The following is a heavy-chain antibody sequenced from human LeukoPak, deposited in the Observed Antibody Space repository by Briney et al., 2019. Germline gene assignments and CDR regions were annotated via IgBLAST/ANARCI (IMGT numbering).Heavy chain of an antibody. Sequence: PSETLSLTCAVYGGSFSGYYWSWIRQPPGKGLEWXXXINHSGSTNYNPSLKSRVTISVDTSKNQFSLKLSSVTAADTAVYYCARGLGRYCSGGSCRPHNWFDPWGQGTLVTVSS. CDR3: ARGLGRYCSGGSCRPHNWFDP. CDR2: INHSGST. CDR1: GGSFSGYY. V-gene: IGHV4-34*01. J-gene: IGHJ5*02. D-gene: IGHD2-15*01.